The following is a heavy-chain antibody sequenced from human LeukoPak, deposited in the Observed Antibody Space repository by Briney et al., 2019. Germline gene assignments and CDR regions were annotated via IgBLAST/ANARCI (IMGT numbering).Heavy chain of an antibody. Sequence: ASVKVSCKASGYTFTGYYMHWVRQAPGQGLEWMGWINPNSGGTNYAQKFQGRVTMTRDTSISTAYMELSRLRSDDTAVYYCARDFRAKYYGSGRTYYGMDVWGQGTTVTVSS. CDR3: ARDFRAKYYGSGRTYYGMDV. J-gene: IGHJ6*02. D-gene: IGHD3-10*01. CDR1: GYTFTGYY. CDR2: INPNSGGT. V-gene: IGHV1-2*02.